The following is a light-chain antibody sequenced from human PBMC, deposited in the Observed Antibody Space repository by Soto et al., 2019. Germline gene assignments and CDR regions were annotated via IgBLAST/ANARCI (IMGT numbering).Light chain of an antibody. CDR2: KGT. V-gene: IGLV2-14*02. CDR3: AAWDDSLNGYV. CDR1: SSDVGAYNS. Sequence: QSALAQPASVSGSPGQSITISCTGTSSDVGAYNSVSWYQQHPHKAPQVIIYKGTQRPSGVSNRFSGSKSGTSASLAISGLQSEDEADYYCAAWDDSLNGYVFGTGTKVTVL. J-gene: IGLJ1*01.